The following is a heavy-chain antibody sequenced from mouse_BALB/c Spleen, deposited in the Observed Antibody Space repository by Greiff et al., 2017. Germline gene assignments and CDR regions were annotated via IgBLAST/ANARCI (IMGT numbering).Heavy chain of an antibody. CDR3: TRVYGSSSYWYFDV. D-gene: IGHD1-1*01. CDR1: GFTFSSYT. V-gene: IGHV5-6-4*01. CDR2: ISSGGSYT. J-gene: IGHJ1*01. Sequence: EVMLVESGGGLVKPGGSLKLSCAASGFTFSSYTMSWVRQTPEKRLEWVATISSGGSYTYYPDSVKGRFTISRDNAKNTLYLQMSSLKSEDTAMYYCTRVYGSSSYWYFDVWGAGTTVTVSS.